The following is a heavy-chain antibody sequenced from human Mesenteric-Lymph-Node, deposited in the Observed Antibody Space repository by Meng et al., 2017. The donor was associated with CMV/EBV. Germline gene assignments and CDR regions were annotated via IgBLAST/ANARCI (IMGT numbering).Heavy chain of an antibody. Sequence: SETLSLTCAVYGGSFSGYYWSWIRQPPGKGLEWFGEINHSGSTNYNPSLKSRVTISVDTSKNQFTLKLSSVTAADTAVYYCAWYYDFWSGGPGGCYYYGMDVWGQGTTVTVSS. V-gene: IGHV4-34*01. D-gene: IGHD3-3*01. J-gene: IGHJ6*02. CDR1: GGSFSGYY. CDR2: INHSGST. CDR3: AWYYDFWSGGPGGCYYYGMDV.